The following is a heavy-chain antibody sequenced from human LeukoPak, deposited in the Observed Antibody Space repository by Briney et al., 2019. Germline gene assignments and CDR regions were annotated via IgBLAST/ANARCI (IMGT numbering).Heavy chain of an antibody. CDR2: IYYSGST. Sequence: SETLSLTCTVSGGSISSYYWSWIRQPPGNGLEWIGYIYYSGSTNYNPSLKSRVTISVDTSKNQFSLKLSSVTAADTAVYYCARHRTGTGAFDYWGQGTLVTVSS. J-gene: IGHJ4*02. V-gene: IGHV4-59*08. D-gene: IGHD1-1*01. CDR3: ARHRTGTGAFDY. CDR1: GGSISSYY.